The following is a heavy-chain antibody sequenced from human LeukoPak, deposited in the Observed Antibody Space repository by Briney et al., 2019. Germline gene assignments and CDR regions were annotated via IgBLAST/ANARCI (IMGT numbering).Heavy chain of an antibody. D-gene: IGHD5-24*01. CDR2: IYHSGST. CDR1: GYSLSSGFY. Sequence: SETLSLTCAVSGYSLSSGFYWGWIRQPPGKGLEGIGSIYHSGSTSYRPSLKSRVTISVDTSKTQFSLKLRSVSAADTAVYYCARRRVEMATFDYWGQGTLVTVSS. CDR3: ARRRVEMATFDY. V-gene: IGHV4-38-2*01. J-gene: IGHJ4*02.